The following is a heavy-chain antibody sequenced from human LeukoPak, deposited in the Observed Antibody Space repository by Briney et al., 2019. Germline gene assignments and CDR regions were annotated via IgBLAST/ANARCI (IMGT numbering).Heavy chain of an antibody. CDR3: AREADPSYYDSSGPPDAFDI. D-gene: IGHD3-22*01. J-gene: IGHJ3*02. Sequence: GGSLRLSCAASGFTFTSYWMHWVRQAPGKGLVWVSRINSDGSRTSYADSVKGRFTISRDNAKNTLYLQMNSLRDEDTAVYYCAREADPSYYDSSGPPDAFDIWGQGTMVTVSS. CDR1: GFTFTSYW. CDR2: INSDGSRT. V-gene: IGHV3-74*01.